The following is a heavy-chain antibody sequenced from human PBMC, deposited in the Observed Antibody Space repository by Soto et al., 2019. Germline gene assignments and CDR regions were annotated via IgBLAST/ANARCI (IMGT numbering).Heavy chain of an antibody. CDR2: ISAYNGNT. Sequence: QVQLVQSGAEVKKPGASVKVSCKASGYTFTSYGISWVRQAPGQGLEWMGWISAYNGNTNYAQKLQGRVTMTTDTSTSTAYMELRSLRPDDTAVYYCARDPGGCSGGSCYPGVIYYFDYWGQGTLVTVSS. J-gene: IGHJ4*02. CDR3: ARDPGGCSGGSCYPGVIYYFDY. V-gene: IGHV1-18*01. CDR1: GYTFTSYG. D-gene: IGHD2-15*01.